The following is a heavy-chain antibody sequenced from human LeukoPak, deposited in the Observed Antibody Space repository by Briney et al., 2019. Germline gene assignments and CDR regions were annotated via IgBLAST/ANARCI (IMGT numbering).Heavy chain of an antibody. CDR1: GGTFSSYA. CDR3: AREAPVAAGSDAFDI. J-gene: IGHJ3*02. V-gene: IGHV1-69*10. Sequence: GASVKVSCKASGGTFSSYAISWVRQAPGQGLEWMGGIIPIFGIANYAQKFQGRVTITADKSTSTAYMELSSLRSDDTAVYYCAREAPVAAGSDAFDIWGQGTMVTVSS. CDR2: IIPIFGIA. D-gene: IGHD6-19*01.